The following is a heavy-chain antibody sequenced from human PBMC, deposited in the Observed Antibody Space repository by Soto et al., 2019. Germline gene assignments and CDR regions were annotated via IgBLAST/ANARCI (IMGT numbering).Heavy chain of an antibody. J-gene: IGHJ4*02. V-gene: IGHV3-48*01. CDR2: ISSSSSTI. Sequence: EVQLVESGGGLVQPGGSLRLSCAASGFTFSSYSMNWVRQAPGKGLEWVSYISSSSSTIYYADSVKGRFTISRDNAKNSLYLQMNSLRAEDTAVYYCARWGLDCSGGSCYSGPYFDYWGQGTLVTVSS. D-gene: IGHD2-15*01. CDR1: GFTFSSYS. CDR3: ARWGLDCSGGSCYSGPYFDY.